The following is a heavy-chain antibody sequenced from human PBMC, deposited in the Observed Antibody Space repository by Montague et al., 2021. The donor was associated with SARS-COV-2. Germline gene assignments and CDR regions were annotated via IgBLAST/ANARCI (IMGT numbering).Heavy chain of an antibody. CDR1: GFTFSSYE. D-gene: IGHD3-10*01. Sequence: SPRLSCAASGFTFSSYEMNWVRQAPGKGLEWISKIINSGSSTYYADSVKGRFTVSRDNAKNSLYLQMNSLRAEDTAVYYCATYYYNSDHVRSAWGQGTLVTVSS. J-gene: IGHJ5*02. CDR3: ATYYYNSDHVRSA. V-gene: IGHV3-48*03. CDR2: IINSGSST.